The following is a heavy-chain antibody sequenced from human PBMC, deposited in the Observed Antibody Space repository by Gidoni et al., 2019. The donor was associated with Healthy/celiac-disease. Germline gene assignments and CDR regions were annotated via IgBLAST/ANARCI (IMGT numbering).Heavy chain of an antibody. CDR3: ATDGGDYYDSSGYYYV. CDR2: FDPEDGET. V-gene: IGHV1-24*01. CDR1: GYTLTELS. D-gene: IGHD3-22*01. Sequence: QVQLVQSGAEVKKPGASVKVSCKVSGYTLTELSMHWLRQAPGKGLEWMGGFDPEDGETIYAQKFQGRVTMTEDTSTDTAYMELSSLRSEDTAVYYCATDGGDYYDSSGYYYVWGQGTLVTVSS. J-gene: IGHJ4*02.